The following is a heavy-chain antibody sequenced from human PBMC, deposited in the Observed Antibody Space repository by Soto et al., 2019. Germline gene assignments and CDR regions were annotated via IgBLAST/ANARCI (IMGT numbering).Heavy chain of an antibody. D-gene: IGHD5-12*01. CDR1: GGSISSYY. J-gene: IGHJ4*02. CDR3: ARGYSGYDFAY. CDR2: IYYSGST. V-gene: IGHV4-59*01. Sequence: SETLSLTCTVSGGSISSYYWSWIRQPPGKGLEWIGYIYYSGSTNYNPSLKSRVTISVDTSKNQFSLKLSSVTAAVTAVYYCARGYSGYDFAYWGQGTLVTVSS.